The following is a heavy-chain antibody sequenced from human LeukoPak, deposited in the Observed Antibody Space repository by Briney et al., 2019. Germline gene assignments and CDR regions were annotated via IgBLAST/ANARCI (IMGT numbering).Heavy chain of an antibody. Sequence: GASVKVSCKASGYTFTSYGISWVRQAPGQGLEWIGWISAYNGNTNYAQKLQVRVTMTTDTSTSTAYLELRSLSFDDTAVYYCARAYYYGSGSYYFDYWGQGTLVTVSS. CDR3: ARAYYYGSGSYYFDY. CDR1: GYTFTSYG. D-gene: IGHD3-10*01. V-gene: IGHV1-18*04. CDR2: ISAYNGNT. J-gene: IGHJ4*02.